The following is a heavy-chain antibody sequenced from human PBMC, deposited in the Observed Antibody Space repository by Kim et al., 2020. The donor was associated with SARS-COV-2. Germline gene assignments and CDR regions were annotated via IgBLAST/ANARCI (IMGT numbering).Heavy chain of an antibody. CDR1: GYTFTSYA. J-gene: IGHJ5*02. Sequence: ASVKVSCKASGYTFTSYAMNWVRQAPGQGLEWMGWINTNTGNPTYAQGFTGRFVFSLDTSVSTAYLQISSLKAEDTAVYYCARERKGAARGVGSWFDPWGQGTLVTVSS. CDR2: INTNTGNP. CDR3: ARERKGAARGVGSWFDP. V-gene: IGHV7-4-1*02. D-gene: IGHD1-26*01.